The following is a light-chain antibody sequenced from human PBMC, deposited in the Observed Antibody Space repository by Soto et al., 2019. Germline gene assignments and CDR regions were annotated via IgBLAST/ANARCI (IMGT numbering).Light chain of an antibody. CDR3: QQLNGYQLT. CDR1: QGISTY. Sequence: DIQLTQSPSFLSASAGDRVTITCRASQGISTYLAWYQQKPGKAPKLLIYSASTLQSGVPSRFSGSGSGTEFTLTINSLQPADFATYYCQQLNGYQLTFGGGTKVEIK. J-gene: IGKJ4*01. CDR2: SAS. V-gene: IGKV1-9*01.